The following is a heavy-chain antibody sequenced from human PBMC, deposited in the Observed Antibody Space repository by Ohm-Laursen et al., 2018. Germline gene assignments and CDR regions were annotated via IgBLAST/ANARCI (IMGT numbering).Heavy chain of an antibody. D-gene: IGHD3/OR15-3a*01. J-gene: IGHJ2*01. V-gene: IGHV3-11*01. CDR3: VRDPLAYGTGFDV. CDR1: GFTFSDYY. CDR2: ISSSGSTI. Sequence: SLRLSCSASGFTFSDYYMSWIRQAPGKGLEWVSYISSSGSTIYYADSVKGRFTISRDNAKNTLYLQMNSLRAEDTAVYYCVRDPLAYGTGFDVWGRGTLVTISS.